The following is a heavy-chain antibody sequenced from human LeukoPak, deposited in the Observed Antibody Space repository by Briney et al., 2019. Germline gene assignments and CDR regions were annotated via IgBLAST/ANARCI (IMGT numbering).Heavy chain of an antibody. Sequence: ASVKVSCKASGYTFAGYYLHWVRQAPGQGLEWMGWISPNSDDTNYAQNFRGRVNMTRDTSISTAYMELSRLRSDDTAIYYCARGGFDYWGQGTLVTVSS. J-gene: IGHJ4*02. V-gene: IGHV1-2*02. CDR3: ARGGFDY. CDR2: ISPNSDDT. CDR1: GYTFAGYY.